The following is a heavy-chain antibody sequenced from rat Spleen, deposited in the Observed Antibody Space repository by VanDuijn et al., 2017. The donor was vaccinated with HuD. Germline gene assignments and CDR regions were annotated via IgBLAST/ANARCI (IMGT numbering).Heavy chain of an antibody. CDR2: IDLDGGST. J-gene: IGHJ2*01. D-gene: IGHD3-8*01. Sequence: EVQLVETGGGLVQPGRSLRLSCVASGFTFSSYWMYWIRQSPGKGLEWVSSIDLDGGSTFYADSVKGRFSISRDNAKSSLYLQMDSLMSEDTATYYCTTGMVSPFDYWGQGVMVTVSS. CDR3: TTGMVSPFDY. CDR1: GFTFSSYW. V-gene: IGHV5-58*01.